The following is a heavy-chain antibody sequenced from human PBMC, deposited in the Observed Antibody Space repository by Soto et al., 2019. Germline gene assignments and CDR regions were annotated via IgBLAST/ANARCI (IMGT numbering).Heavy chain of an antibody. J-gene: IGHJ6*02. V-gene: IGHV4-34*01. CDR2: INHSGST. Sequence: QVQLQQWGAGLLKPSETLSLTCAVYGGSFSGYYWSWIRQPPGKGLEWIGEINHSGSTNYNPSLKSRVTISVDTSTNQFSLKLSSVTAADTAVYYCARSHIPYYDYYGMDVWGQGTTVTVS. CDR3: ARSHIPYYDYYGMDV. CDR1: GGSFSGYY. D-gene: IGHD2-2*02.